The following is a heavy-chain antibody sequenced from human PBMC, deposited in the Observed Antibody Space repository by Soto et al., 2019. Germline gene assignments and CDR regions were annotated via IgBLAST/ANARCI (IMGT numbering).Heavy chain of an antibody. J-gene: IGHJ4*02. CDR2: IYYSGFT. D-gene: IGHD4-4*01. Sequence: QVQLQESGPGLVKPSQTLSLTCTVSGGSISSGDYYWSWIRQPPGKGLEWIGYIYYSGFTYYNPSLNIRLTMSVDTSKNQFSLKLSSVIAADTAGYYCSRSDNYVPFDHWGQGTLVTVSS. CDR3: SRSDNYVPFDH. V-gene: IGHV4-30-4*01. CDR1: GGSISSGDYY.